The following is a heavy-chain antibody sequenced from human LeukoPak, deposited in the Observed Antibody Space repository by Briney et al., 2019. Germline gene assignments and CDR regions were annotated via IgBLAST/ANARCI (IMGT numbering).Heavy chain of an antibody. CDR1: GFTFSSYE. D-gene: IGHD3-9*01. J-gene: IGHJ6*04. CDR2: ISSSGSTI. CDR3: AILLRYYYYGMDV. Sequence: GGSLRLSCAASGFTFSSYEMNWVRQAPGKGLEWVSYISSSGSTIYYADSVKGRFTISRDNAKNSLYLQMNSLRAEDTAVYYCAILLRYYYYGMDVWGKGTTVTVSS. V-gene: IGHV3-48*03.